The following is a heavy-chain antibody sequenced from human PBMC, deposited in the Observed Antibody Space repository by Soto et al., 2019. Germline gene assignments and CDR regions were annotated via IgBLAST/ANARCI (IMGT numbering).Heavy chain of an antibody. J-gene: IGHJ4*02. D-gene: IGHD1-1*01. CDR1: GFTFSSYA. CDR2: ISYDGSNK. CDR3: ARVEMSTIA. Sequence: QVQLVESGGGVVQPGRSLRLSCAASGFTFSSYAMHWVRQAPGKGLEWVAVISYDGSNKYYADSVKGRFTISRDNSKNTLYLQMNSLRAEDTAVYYCARVEMSTIAWGQGTLDTVSS. V-gene: IGHV3-30-3*01.